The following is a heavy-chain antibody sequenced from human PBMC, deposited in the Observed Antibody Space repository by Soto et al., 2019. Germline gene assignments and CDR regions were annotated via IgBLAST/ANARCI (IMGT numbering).Heavy chain of an antibody. CDR3: ARASGHWSGYYEWGDYYFDY. J-gene: IGHJ4*02. Sequence: GGSLRLSCAASGFTFSSYGMHWVRQAPGKGLEWVAVIWYDGSNKYYADSVKGRFTISRDNSKNTLYLQMNSLRAEDTAVYYCARASGHWSGYYEWGDYYFDYWGQGTLVTVSS. CDR2: IWYDGSNK. CDR1: GFTFSSYG. V-gene: IGHV3-33*01. D-gene: IGHD3-3*01.